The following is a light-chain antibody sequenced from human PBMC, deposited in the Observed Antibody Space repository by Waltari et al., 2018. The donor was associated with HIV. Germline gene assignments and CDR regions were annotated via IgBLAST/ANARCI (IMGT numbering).Light chain of an antibody. J-gene: IGKJ3*01. CDR3: QQYNNWRGT. Sequence: EIVMTQSPATLSVSPGERATLSCRASQNVISNLAWYQHKPGQPPRLLIYGASTSAPGIPARFSGSGSGTEFTLTITSLQSEDFAVYYCQQYNNWRGTFGPGTKVDFK. CDR2: GAS. V-gene: IGKV3-15*01. CDR1: QNVISN.